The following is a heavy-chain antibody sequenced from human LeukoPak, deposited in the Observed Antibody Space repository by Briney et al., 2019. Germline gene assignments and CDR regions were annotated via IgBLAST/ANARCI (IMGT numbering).Heavy chain of an antibody. CDR1: GFTFSSYA. V-gene: IGHV3-53*01. CDR3: ASAAPVSEYTHGYDH. J-gene: IGHJ5*02. D-gene: IGHD5-24*01. Sequence: GGSLRLSCAASGFTFSSYAMSWVRQAPGKGLEWVSVIFSDGSTYYSDSVKGRFTISRDTSENTLYLQMSSLRVEDTGVYYCASAAPVSEYTHGYDHWGQGTLVTVSS. CDR2: IFSDGST.